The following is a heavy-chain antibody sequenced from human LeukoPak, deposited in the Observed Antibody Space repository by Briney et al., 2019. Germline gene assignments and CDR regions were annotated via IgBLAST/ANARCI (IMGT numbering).Heavy chain of an antibody. CDR1: GYTFTIYG. D-gene: IGHD5-18*01. CDR3: ARDSVDTGTDY. CDR2: ISAYNGNT. Sequence: ASVTVSFKASGYTFTIYGISWVRQAPGQGLEWMGWISAYNGNTNYAQKLQGRVTMTTDTSTSTAYMELRSLRSDDTAVYYCARDSVDTGTDYWGQGTLVTVSS. V-gene: IGHV1-18*01. J-gene: IGHJ4*02.